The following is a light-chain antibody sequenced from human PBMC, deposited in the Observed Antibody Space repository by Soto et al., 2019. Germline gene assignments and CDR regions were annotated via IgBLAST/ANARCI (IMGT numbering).Light chain of an antibody. J-gene: IGKJ1*01. CDR3: LQHSTYALT. V-gene: IGKV1-17*01. Sequence: DIQMTQFPSSLSASVGDRVTITCRASQGIRNDLGWYQQKPGKAPKRLIYAASSLQSGVPSRFSGSGSGTEFTLAISRLQPEDSATFYCLQHSTYALTFGQGTKVEIK. CDR2: AAS. CDR1: QGIRND.